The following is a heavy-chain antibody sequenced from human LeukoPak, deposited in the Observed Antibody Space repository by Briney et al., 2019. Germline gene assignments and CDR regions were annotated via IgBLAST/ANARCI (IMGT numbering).Heavy chain of an antibody. CDR3: ASFPGYCSSTSCHWYDY. D-gene: IGHD2-2*01. J-gene: IGHJ4*02. CDR1: GGSFSGYY. Sequence: SETLSLTCAVYGGSFSGYYWSWIRQPPGKGLEWIGEIYHSGSTNYNPSLKSRVSISVDKSKNQFSLKLSSVTAADTAVYYCASFPGYCSSTSCHWYDYWGQGTLVTVSS. CDR2: IYHSGST. V-gene: IGHV4-34*01.